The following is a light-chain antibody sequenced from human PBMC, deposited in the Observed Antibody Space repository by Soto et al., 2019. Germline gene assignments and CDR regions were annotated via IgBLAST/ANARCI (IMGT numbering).Light chain of an antibody. V-gene: IGKV3-20*01. J-gene: IGKJ1*01. Sequence: DIVLTQSPGTLSLSPGEGATLSCRASQSVSSTYIAWYQHKPGQAPRPHIYGASNRATGIPDRFSGSGSGTDFTLTISRLEPEDFAVYYCQEYGSSRTFGQGTKV. CDR2: GAS. CDR1: QSVSSTY. CDR3: QEYGSSRT.